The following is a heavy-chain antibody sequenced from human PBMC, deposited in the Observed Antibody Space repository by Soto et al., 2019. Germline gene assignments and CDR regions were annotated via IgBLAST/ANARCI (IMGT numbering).Heavy chain of an antibody. CDR3: ARPSYYYDSSGYPVASYYYGMDV. V-gene: IGHV3-66*04. CDR2: IYSGGST. D-gene: IGHD3-22*01. CDR1: GFTVSSNY. J-gene: IGHJ6*02. Sequence: GGSLRLSCAASGFTVSSNYMSWVRQAPGKGLEGVSVIYSGGSTYYADSVKGRFTISRDNSKNTLYLQMNSLRAEDTAVYYCARPSYYYDSSGYPVASYYYGMDVWGQGTTVTVSS.